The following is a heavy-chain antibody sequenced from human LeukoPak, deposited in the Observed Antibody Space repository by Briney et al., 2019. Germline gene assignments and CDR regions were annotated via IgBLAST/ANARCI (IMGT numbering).Heavy chain of an antibody. V-gene: IGHV3-11*04. CDR2: ISSSGITL. J-gene: IGHJ4*02. Sequence: GGSLRLSCAASGFPFSDYFMSWIRQAPGKGLEWISYISSSGITLYYAESVKGRFTISRDNAKNSLYLQMNSLRAEDTAVYYCASTLGYYDILTGYYHYWGQGTLVTVSS. CDR1: GFPFSDYF. D-gene: IGHD3-9*01. CDR3: ASTLGYYDILTGYYHY.